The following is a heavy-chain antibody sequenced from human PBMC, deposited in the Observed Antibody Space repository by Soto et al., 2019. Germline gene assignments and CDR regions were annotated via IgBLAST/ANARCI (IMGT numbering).Heavy chain of an antibody. CDR2: INPNGGST. D-gene: IGHD6-13*01. J-gene: IGHJ4*02. CDR1: GYIFTNYY. CDR3: ARGLAAGDY. V-gene: IGHV1-46*01. Sequence: QVQLVQSGAEVKKPGASVKLSCEASGYIFTNYYIHWVRQAPGQGLEWVAIINPNGGSTNYAQKFQDRVTLTRDTSTSTGYMELSSLRSEDTAIYYCARGLAAGDYWGQGTLVTVSS.